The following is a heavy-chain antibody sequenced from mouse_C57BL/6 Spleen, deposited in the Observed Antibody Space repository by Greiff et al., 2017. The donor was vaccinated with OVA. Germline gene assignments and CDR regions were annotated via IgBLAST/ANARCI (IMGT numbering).Heavy chain of an antibody. Sequence: VQLQESGAELVRPGASVKLSCKASGYTFTDYYINWVKQRPGQGLEWIARIYPGSGNTYYNEKFKGKATLTAEKSSSTAYMQLSSLTSEDSAVYFCARFITTVVEDAMDYWGQGTSVTVSS. CDR1: GYTFTDYY. D-gene: IGHD1-1*01. CDR2: IYPGSGNT. CDR3: ARFITTVVEDAMDY. J-gene: IGHJ4*01. V-gene: IGHV1-76*01.